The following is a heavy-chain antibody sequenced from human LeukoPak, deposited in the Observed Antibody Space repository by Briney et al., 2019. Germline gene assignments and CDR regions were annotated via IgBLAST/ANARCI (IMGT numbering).Heavy chain of an antibody. CDR2: ITGSGDRT. D-gene: IGHD1-26*01. V-gene: IGHV3-23*01. J-gene: IGHJ4*02. Sequence: GGSLRLSCAASGFTFSSYSMNWVRQAPGKGLEWVSTITGSGDRTYNADSLKGRFTISRDNFKNTLYLQMNSLTPEDTAVYYCTKDRMGAIIFFDYWAREPWSPSRQ. CDR1: GFTFSSYS. CDR3: TKDRMGAIIFFDY.